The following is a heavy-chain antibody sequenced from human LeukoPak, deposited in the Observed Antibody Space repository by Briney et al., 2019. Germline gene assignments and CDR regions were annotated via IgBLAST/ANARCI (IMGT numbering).Heavy chain of an antibody. CDR2: IWSDGSNK. CDR1: GLTFSTSA. Sequence: GGPLRPSCAASGLTFSTSAMHWVRKAPGKGLEWLAMIWSDGSNKYYADSVKGRFTISRDNSKSTVSLQMNSLRAEETAVYYCARDRAVRDLDHWGQGTLVTVSS. J-gene: IGHJ4*02. V-gene: IGHV3-33*01. D-gene: IGHD1-26*01. CDR3: ARDRAVRDLDH.